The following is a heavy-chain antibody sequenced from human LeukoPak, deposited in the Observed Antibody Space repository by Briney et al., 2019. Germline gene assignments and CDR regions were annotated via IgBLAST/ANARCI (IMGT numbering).Heavy chain of an antibody. V-gene: IGHV1-3*01. D-gene: IGHD6-13*01. Sequence: GASVKVSCKASGYTFTRNTIHWVRQAPGQRLEWMGWINPGNGNTQCSQNFQGRVTMTRDTSATTAYMELSSLDSEDTAVYYCARGAGNSWFDDWGQGTLVTVSS. J-gene: IGHJ4*02. CDR3: ARGAGNSWFDD. CDR2: INPGNGNT. CDR1: GYTFTRNT.